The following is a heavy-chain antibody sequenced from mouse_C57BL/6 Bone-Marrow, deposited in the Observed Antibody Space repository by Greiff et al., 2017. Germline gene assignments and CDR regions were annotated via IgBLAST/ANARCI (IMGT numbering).Heavy chain of an antibody. Sequence: EVQLQQSGAELVRPGASVKLSCTASGFNIQDYYMHWVKQSPEQGLAWIGRIDPEDGDTESAPKFQGKATMTADTSSNPAYLQRSSLTSESTAVYYCTTNEFITTGFFDYWGQGTTLTVSS. D-gene: IGHD1-1*01. J-gene: IGHJ2*01. CDR2: IDPEDGDT. CDR3: TTNEFITTGFFDY. V-gene: IGHV14-1*01. CDR1: GFNIQDYY.